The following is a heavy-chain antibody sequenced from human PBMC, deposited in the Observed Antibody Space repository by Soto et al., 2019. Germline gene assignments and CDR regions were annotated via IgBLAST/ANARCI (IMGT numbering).Heavy chain of an antibody. V-gene: IGHV3-30*18. J-gene: IGHJ4*02. CDR1: GFTFSNFG. D-gene: IGHD3-3*01. Sequence: QVQLVESGGGVVQPGRSLRLSCAASGFTFSNFGMHWGRQAPGKGLEWVAAISAGGSDKYFSDSVKGRFTISRDNSKNTLFLQMNSLRVEDTAVYYCTKGSEVARQELDYWGQGTLVTVSS. CDR2: ISAGGSDK. CDR3: TKGSEVARQELDY.